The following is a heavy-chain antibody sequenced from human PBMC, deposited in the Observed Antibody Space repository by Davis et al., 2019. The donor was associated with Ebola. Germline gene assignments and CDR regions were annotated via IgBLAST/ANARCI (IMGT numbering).Heavy chain of an antibody. J-gene: IGHJ4*02. D-gene: IGHD1-26*01. CDR3: SVGGQDGGFDY. CDR2: ITPMFGTS. V-gene: IGHV1-69*13. CDR1: GYTFTSYD. Sequence: SVKVSCKASGYTFTSYDISWVRQAPGQGLEWIGVITPMFGTSNYAQKFQGGVTITADESTSTAYMELSSLRSEDTAVYYCSVGGQDGGFDYWGQGTLVPVSS.